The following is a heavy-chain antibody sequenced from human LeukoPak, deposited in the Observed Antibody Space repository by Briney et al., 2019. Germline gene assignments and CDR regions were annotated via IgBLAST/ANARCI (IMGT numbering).Heavy chain of an antibody. J-gene: IGHJ4*02. CDR3: ERAGYRNGLDY. D-gene: IGHD6-19*01. V-gene: IGHV4-38-2*02. CDR1: GYSISSDYY. Sequence: AETLSLTCSVSGYSISSDYYWGVIRQPPGKVQEWIGSSYHSGNTYYNPSLKSRVTILIEASKNPFSLKLNSVTAADTAVYYCERAGYRNGLDYWGQGTLVSVSS. CDR2: SYHSGNT.